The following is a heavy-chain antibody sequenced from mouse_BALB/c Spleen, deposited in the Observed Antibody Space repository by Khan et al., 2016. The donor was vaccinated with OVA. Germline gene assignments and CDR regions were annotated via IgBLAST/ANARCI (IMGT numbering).Heavy chain of an antibody. CDR3: ARAVGGKVPLDY. V-gene: IGHV1S41*01. CDR1: GYTFTSYC. Sequence: DLVKPGASVKLSCKASGYTFTSYCINWIKQRPGQGLEWIGRIAPGSGSTYYNEMFKGKATLTVDTSSSTAYIQLSSLSSEDSAVYFCARAVGGKVPLDYWGQGTTLTVSS. CDR2: IAPGSGST. D-gene: IGHD1-1*02. J-gene: IGHJ2*01.